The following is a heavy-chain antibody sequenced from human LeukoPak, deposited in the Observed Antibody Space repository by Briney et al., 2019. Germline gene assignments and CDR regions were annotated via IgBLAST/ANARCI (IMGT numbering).Heavy chain of an antibody. V-gene: IGHV4-34*01. CDR3: ARGFNCSSTRCYHFDY. CDR2: INHSGST. J-gene: IGHJ4*02. Sequence: SETLSLTCAGSGDSFSGYYWSWSRQPPGKGLEWMGEINHSGSTNYNPSLKSRVTISVDTSKNEFSLKLSSVTAADTAVYYCARGFNCSSTRCYHFDYWGQGTLVTVSS. CDR1: GDSFSGYY. D-gene: IGHD2-2*01.